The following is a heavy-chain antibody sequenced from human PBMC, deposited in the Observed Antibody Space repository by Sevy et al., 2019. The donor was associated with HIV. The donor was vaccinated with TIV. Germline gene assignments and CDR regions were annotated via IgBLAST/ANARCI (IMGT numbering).Heavy chain of an antibody. CDR3: ATAMPCGGDCYYFDS. J-gene: IGHJ4*02. CDR2: VIASVNMA. Sequence: ASVKVSCKASGGTFSTYIINWVRQAPGQGLEWMGGVIASVNMANSAQTFQGRVTITADGSTSTAYMELSSLTSEDTAIYYCATAMPCGGDCYYFDSWGQGTRVTVSS. CDR1: GGTFSTYI. V-gene: IGHV1-69*10. D-gene: IGHD2-21*02.